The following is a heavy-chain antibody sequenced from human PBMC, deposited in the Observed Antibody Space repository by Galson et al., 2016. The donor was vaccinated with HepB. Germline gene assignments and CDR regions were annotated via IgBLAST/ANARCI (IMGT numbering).Heavy chain of an antibody. Sequence: SVKVSCKASGYTFTSYSIHWVRQAPGQRLEWMGWINAGNGNTKYSQNFQGRVTITRDISATTAYMEVSSLRSEDTAVYYCARGGAAAGLYGKDVWGQGTTVTVSS. J-gene: IGHJ6*02. CDR3: ARGGAAAGLYGKDV. CDR2: INAGNGNT. CDR1: GYTFTSYS. D-gene: IGHD6-13*01. V-gene: IGHV1-3*01.